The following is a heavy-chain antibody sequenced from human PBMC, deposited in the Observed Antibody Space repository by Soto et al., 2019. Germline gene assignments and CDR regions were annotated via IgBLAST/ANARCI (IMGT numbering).Heavy chain of an antibody. J-gene: IGHJ4*02. D-gene: IGHD6-19*01. V-gene: IGHV4-34*01. CDR2: INDSGST. CDR1: GGSFSGCY. Sequence: SETLSLTCAVYGGSFSGCYWSWIRQPPGKGLEWIGEINDSGSTNYNPSLKSRVTMSVDTSKNQFSLRLSSVTAADTAVYYCARVIVKENIAVAGTSGVGFDYWGRGTLVTVSS. CDR3: ARVIVKENIAVAGTSGVGFDY.